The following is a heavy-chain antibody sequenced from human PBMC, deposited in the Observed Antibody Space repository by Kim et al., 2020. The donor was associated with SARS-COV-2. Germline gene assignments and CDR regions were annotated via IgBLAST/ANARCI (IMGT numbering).Heavy chain of an antibody. V-gene: IGHV3-73*01. Sequence: GGSLRLSCAASGFTFRGSAMHWVRQASGKGLEWIGRVRSEAHTYATAYAASVKGRFTISRDDSKNTAYLQMNGLITEDTAVYYCTKKGYSGNDMDVWGQGTTVTVSS. J-gene: IGHJ6*02. D-gene: IGHD4-4*01. CDR2: VRSEAHTYAT. CDR1: GFTFRGSA. CDR3: TKKGYSGNDMDV.